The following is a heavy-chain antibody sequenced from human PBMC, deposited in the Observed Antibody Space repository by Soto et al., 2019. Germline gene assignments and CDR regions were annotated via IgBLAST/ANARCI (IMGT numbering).Heavy chain of an antibody. CDR3: AHRVLRTVFGVVTTTAIYFDS. Sequence: QITLNESGPTQVKPRQTLTLTCTYSGFSLTTSGVGVGWIRQSQGKAPEWLALIYWDDDKRYSPTLKCRLTITTDTPKNQVVLTMADLDPADTATYFCAHRVLRTVFGVVTTTAIYFDSGGQGTQVAVSS. J-gene: IGHJ4*02. V-gene: IGHV2-5*02. D-gene: IGHD3-3*01. CDR2: IYWDDDK. CDR1: GFSLTTSGVG.